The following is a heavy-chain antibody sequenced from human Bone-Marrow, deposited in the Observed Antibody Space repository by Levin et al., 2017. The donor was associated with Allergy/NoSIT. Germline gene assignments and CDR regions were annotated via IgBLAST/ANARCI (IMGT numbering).Heavy chain of an antibody. CDR3: ARELYGDYGFDY. J-gene: IGHJ4*02. V-gene: IGHV3-74*01. CDR2: INSDGSST. CDR1: GFTFSRYS. Sequence: GGSLRLSCAASGFTFSRYSMHWVRQAPGKGLVWVSRINSDGSSTSYADSVKGRFTISRDNAKNTLYLQMNSLRAEDTAVYYCARELYGDYGFDYWGQGTLVTVSS. D-gene: IGHD4-17*01.